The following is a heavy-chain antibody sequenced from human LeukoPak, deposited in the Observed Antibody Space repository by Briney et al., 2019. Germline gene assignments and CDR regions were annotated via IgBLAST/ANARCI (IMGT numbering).Heavy chain of an antibody. D-gene: IGHD6-13*01. J-gene: IGHJ4*02. V-gene: IGHV3-30-3*01. Sequence: GGSLRLSCAASGFTFSIYAMHWVRQAPGKGLEWVALISYDETYIYYADSVKGRFTTSRDNSKNTLYLQMNSLRAEDTAVYYCARGQQLVILGLFDYWGQGTLVTVSS. CDR3: ARGQQLVILGLFDY. CDR2: ISYDETYI. CDR1: GFTFSIYA.